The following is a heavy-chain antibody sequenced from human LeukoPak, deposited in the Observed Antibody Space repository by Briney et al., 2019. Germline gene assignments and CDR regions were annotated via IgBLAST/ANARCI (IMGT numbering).Heavy chain of an antibody. D-gene: IGHD2/OR15-2a*01. CDR2: IKEDGSEK. Sequence: GGSLRLSCAASGFTFSSYWMSWVRQAPGKGLEWVANIKEDGSEKNYVDSVKGRFTISRDNAKNSLYLQMNSLRAEDTAVCYCARGGGRHVEYWGQGNLVTVSS. V-gene: IGHV3-7*05. CDR3: ARGGGRHVEY. J-gene: IGHJ4*02. CDR1: GFTFSSYW.